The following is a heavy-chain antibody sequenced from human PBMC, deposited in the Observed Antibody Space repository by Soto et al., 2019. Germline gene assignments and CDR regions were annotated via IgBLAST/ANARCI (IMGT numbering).Heavy chain of an antibody. CDR1: GFTFSSYG. CDR2: IWHDGSNK. CDR3: AREEEYSYGGYYYYGMDV. Sequence: GGSLRLSCAASGFTFSSYGMHWVRQAPDKGLEWVAVIWHDGSNKYYADSVKGRFTISRDNSKNTLYLQMNSLRAEDTAVYYCAREEEYSYGGYYYYGMDVWGQGTTVTVSS. D-gene: IGHD5-18*01. J-gene: IGHJ6*02. V-gene: IGHV3-33*01.